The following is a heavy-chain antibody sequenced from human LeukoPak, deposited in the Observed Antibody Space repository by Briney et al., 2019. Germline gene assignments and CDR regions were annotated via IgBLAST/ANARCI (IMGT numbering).Heavy chain of an antibody. J-gene: IGHJ4*02. CDR1: GFTFSRYW. V-gene: IGHV3-30*03. Sequence: PGGSLRLSCAASGFTFSRYWMSWVRQAPGKGLEWVAVTSPDEGLKFYGDSVKGRFTISRDNSKNTMYLQMNNLREEDTAVYYCTRDPILGAPDYFDYWGQGTLVTVSS. CDR2: TSPDEGLK. D-gene: IGHD1-26*01. CDR3: TRDPILGAPDYFDY.